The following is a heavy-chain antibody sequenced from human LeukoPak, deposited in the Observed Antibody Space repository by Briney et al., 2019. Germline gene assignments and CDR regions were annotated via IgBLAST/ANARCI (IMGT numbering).Heavy chain of an antibody. Sequence: PGGSLRLSCATSGFTFSSNAMHWVRQAPGKGLEWVAFIRYDGSNKYYADSVKGRFTISRDNSKNTLYLQMNSLRAEDTAVYYCAKEGYSSSGLAAAAPYWGQGTLVIVSS. V-gene: IGHV3-30*02. J-gene: IGHJ4*02. D-gene: IGHD6-6*01. CDR1: GFTFSSNA. CDR3: AKEGYSSSGLAAAAPY. CDR2: IRYDGSNK.